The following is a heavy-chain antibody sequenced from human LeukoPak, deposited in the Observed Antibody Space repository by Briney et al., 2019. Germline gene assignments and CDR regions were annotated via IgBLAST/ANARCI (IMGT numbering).Heavy chain of an antibody. CDR1: GLTFSNYA. V-gene: IGHV3-21*01. CDR3: ARAEYSTMVRGVIVYYGMDV. CDR2: IRTNSSHI. Sequence: GGSLRLSCAASGLTFSNYAMSWVRQAPGKGLEWVSSIRTNSSHIYYADSVKGRFTISRDNAKNSLFLQMNSLRAEDTAVYYCARAEYSTMVRGVIVYYGMDVWGQGTTVTVPS. J-gene: IGHJ6*02. D-gene: IGHD3-10*01.